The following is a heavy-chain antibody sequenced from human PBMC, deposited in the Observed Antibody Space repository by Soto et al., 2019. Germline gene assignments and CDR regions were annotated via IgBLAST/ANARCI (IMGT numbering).Heavy chain of an antibody. CDR2: ISGSGGST. CDR1: GFTFSSYA. CDR3: AKRGSGGYFDY. V-gene: IGHV3-23*01. J-gene: IGHJ4*02. D-gene: IGHD1-26*01. Sequence: EVQLLESGGGWVQPGGSLRLSCAASGFTFSSYAMNWVRQAPGKGLEWVSVISGSGGSTYYAVSVKGRFSISRDSSKNTRYLQMNSLRAEDTAVYYCAKRGSGGYFDYWGQGTLVTVSS.